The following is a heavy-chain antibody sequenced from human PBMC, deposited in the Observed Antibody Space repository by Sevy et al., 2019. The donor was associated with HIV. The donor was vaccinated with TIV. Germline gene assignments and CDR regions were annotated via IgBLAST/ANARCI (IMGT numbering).Heavy chain of an antibody. J-gene: IGHJ3*02. D-gene: IGHD3-22*01. CDR2: IYSGGST. CDR3: ASSFATYYYDSSGYLRGDAFDI. CDR1: GFTVSSNY. Sequence: GGSLRLSCAASGFTVSSNYMSWVRQAPGKGLEWVSVIYSGGSTYYADSVKGRFTISRDNSKNTLYLQMNSLRVEDTAVYYCASSFATYYYDSSGYLRGDAFDIWGQGTMVTVSS. V-gene: IGHV3-53*01.